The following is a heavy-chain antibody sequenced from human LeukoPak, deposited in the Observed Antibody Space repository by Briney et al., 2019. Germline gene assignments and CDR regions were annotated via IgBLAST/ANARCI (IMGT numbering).Heavy chain of an antibody. V-gene: IGHV4-31*03. CDR1: GGSISSGGYY. J-gene: IGHJ4*02. D-gene: IGHD3-22*01. Sequence: PSETLSLTCTVSGGSISSGGYYWSWIRQHPGKGLEWIGYIYYSGSTYYNPSLKSRVTISVDTPKNQFSLKLSSVTAADTAVYYCARVGYDSSGYYPNFDYWGQGTLVTVSS. CDR2: IYYSGST. CDR3: ARVGYDSSGYYPNFDY.